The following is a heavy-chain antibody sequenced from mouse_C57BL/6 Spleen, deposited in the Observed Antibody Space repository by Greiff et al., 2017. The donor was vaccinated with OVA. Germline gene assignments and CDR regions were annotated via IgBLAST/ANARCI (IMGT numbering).Heavy chain of an antibody. CDR3: TPSSYFDY. Sequence: EVQLQQSGAELVRPGASVKLSCTASGFNIKDDYMHWVKQRPEQGLEWIGWIDPENGDTEYASKFQGKATITADTSSNTAYLQLSSLTSEDTAVYYCTPSSYFDYWGQGTTLTVSS. CDR2: IDPENGDT. V-gene: IGHV14-4*01. CDR1: GFNIKDDY. J-gene: IGHJ2*01. D-gene: IGHD1-1*01.